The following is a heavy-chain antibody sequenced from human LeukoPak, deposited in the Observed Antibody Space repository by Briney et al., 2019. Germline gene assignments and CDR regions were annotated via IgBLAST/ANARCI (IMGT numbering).Heavy chain of an antibody. V-gene: IGHV3-21*01. Sequence: PGGSLRLSCAASGFTFSSYSMNWVRQAPGKGLELVSSISSSSSYIYYADSVKGRFTISRDNAKNSLYLQMNSLRAEDTAVYYCARGQVSYYYDSSGYYSTPLDYWGQGTLVTVSS. CDR1: GFTFSSYS. D-gene: IGHD3-22*01. J-gene: IGHJ4*02. CDR3: ARGQVSYYYDSSGYYSTPLDY. CDR2: ISSSSSYI.